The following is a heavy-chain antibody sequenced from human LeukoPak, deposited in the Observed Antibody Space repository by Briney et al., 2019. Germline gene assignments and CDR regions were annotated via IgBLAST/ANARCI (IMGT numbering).Heavy chain of an antibody. CDR2: IIPILGIA. CDR3: ARVGGVTGTTR. D-gene: IGHD1-7*01. Sequence: SVKVSCKASGGTFSSYTISWVRQAPGQGLEWMGRIIPILGIANYAQKFQGRVTTTADKSTSTAYMELSSLRSEDTAVYYCARVGGVTGTTRWGQGTLVTVSS. V-gene: IGHV1-69*02. CDR1: GGTFSSYT. J-gene: IGHJ4*02.